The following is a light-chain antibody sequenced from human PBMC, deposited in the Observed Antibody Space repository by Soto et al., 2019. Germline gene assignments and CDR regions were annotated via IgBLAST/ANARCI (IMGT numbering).Light chain of an antibody. J-gene: IGLJ3*02. CDR1: ISNIGSNY. Sequence: QSVLTQPPSASGTPGQRVTISCSGSISNIGSNYVYWYQQLPGTAPKLLIYRSDQRPSGVPDRFSGSKSGTSASLAISGLRSEDEADYYCAAWDDSLSGAGVFGGGTKVTVL. CDR3: AAWDDSLSGAGV. V-gene: IGLV1-47*01. CDR2: RSD.